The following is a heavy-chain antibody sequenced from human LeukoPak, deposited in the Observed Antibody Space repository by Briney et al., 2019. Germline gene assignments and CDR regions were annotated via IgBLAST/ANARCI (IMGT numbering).Heavy chain of an antibody. CDR3: ARGGSGWYFDY. V-gene: IGHV5-51*01. Sequence: GESLRISCKGSGYSFTNYWIGWVSQMPGKGLEYMGIVYTVDSDTKYSPSFQGQVTISVDKSIKTAYLQWTSLKASDTAMYYCARGGSGWYFDYWGHGSLVTVS. J-gene: IGHJ4*01. CDR1: GYSFTNYW. CDR2: VYTVDSDT. D-gene: IGHD6-19*01.